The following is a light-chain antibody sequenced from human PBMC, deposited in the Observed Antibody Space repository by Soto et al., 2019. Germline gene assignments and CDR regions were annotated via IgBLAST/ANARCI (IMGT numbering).Light chain of an antibody. Sequence: QSALTQSPSASGSPGQSVTISCTGTSSDIGGYNSVSWYQQHPGKAPKVMIYDVTKRPSGVPDRFSGSKSGNTASLTVSALQAEDEGDYYCSSYTDRKHLVFGTGTKLTVL. CDR3: SSYTDRKHLV. CDR2: DVT. J-gene: IGLJ1*01. CDR1: SSDIGGYNS. V-gene: IGLV2-8*01.